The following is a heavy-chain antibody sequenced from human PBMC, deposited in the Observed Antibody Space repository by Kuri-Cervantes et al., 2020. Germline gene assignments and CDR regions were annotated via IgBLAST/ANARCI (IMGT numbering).Heavy chain of an antibody. D-gene: IGHD3-16*01. CDR2: IDHGGAT. J-gene: IGHJ4*02. CDR1: GGTFRGYY. CDR3: ATYIGGEGGRGY. Sequence: SETLSLTCAVYGGTFRGYYWTWVRQPSGKGLEWIGEIDHGGATNYNPALNSRLTISVDKSKNQFSLKSTSVTAADTALYYCATYIGGEGGRGYWGQGTLVTVSS. V-gene: IGHV4-34*08.